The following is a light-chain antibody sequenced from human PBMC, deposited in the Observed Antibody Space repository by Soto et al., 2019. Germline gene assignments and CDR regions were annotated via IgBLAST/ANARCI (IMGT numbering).Light chain of an antibody. CDR1: QSISSW. CDR3: QKYNNAPLT. CDR2: DVS. V-gene: IGKV1-5*01. Sequence: DIQMTPSPSTLSASVGDRVTITCRASQSISSWLAWYQQKPGKAPKLLMYDVSSLESGVPSRFSGSGSGTDFTLTIGSLQPEDVATYYCQKYNNAPLTFGGGTKVDVK. J-gene: IGKJ4*01.